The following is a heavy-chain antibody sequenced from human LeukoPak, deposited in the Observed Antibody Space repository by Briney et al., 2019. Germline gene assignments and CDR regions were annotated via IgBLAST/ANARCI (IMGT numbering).Heavy chain of an antibody. CDR2: ISAYNGNT. V-gene: IGHV1-18*01. D-gene: IGHD6-13*01. CDR1: GYTFTSYG. CDR3: VRDRSSSWYGDMGY. Sequence: ASVKVSCKASGYTFTSYGISWVRQAPGQGLEWMGWISAYNGNTNYAQKLQGRVTMTTDTSTSTAYMELRSLRSDDTAVYYCVRDRSSSWYGDMGYWGQGTLVTVSS. J-gene: IGHJ4*02.